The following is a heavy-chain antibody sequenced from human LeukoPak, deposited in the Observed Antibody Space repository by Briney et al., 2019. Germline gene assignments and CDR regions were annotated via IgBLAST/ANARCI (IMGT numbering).Heavy chain of an antibody. V-gene: IGHV4-59*08. D-gene: IGHD3-10*01. J-gene: IGHJ4*02. Sequence: PSETLSLTCTVSGASISSYYWSWIRQPPGKGLEWMGHISYSGSTNYNPSIKSRVTISADTSKNQVSLTLSSVTAADTAVYYCARHPELYFFDYWGQGTLVTVSS. CDR1: GASISSYY. CDR3: ARHPELYFFDY. CDR2: ISYSGST.